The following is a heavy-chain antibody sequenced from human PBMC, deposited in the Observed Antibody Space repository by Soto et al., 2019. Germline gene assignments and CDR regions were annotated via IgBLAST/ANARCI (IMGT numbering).Heavy chain of an antibody. J-gene: IGHJ4*02. D-gene: IGHD4-4*01. V-gene: IGHV3-74*01. CDR1: GFTFTDYW. CDR2: INSDGSKT. CDR3: ARETYRGFYFDY. Sequence: GGSLRLSCAASGFTFTDYWTHWVRQAPGKGLVWVSRINSDGSKTSYADSVTGRFTISRDNAKNTLYLQMNSLRVEDTALYYCARETYRGFYFDYWGQGTLVTVSS.